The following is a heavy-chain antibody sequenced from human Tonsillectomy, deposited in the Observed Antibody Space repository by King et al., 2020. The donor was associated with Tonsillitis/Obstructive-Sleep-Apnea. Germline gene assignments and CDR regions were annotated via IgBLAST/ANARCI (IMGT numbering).Heavy chain of an antibody. D-gene: IGHD3-22*01. V-gene: IGHV3-7*01. Sequence: VQLVESGGGLVQPGKSLRLSCAASGFTFSSYWMTWVRQAPGKGLEWVANINQDGTEKYYVDSVKGRFIISRDNAKNSLYLQMNSLRAEATAMYYCARDMVTTIVLVPFDIWGQGTMVAVSS. CDR2: INQDGTEK. J-gene: IGHJ3*02. CDR1: GFTFSSYW. CDR3: ARDMVTTIVLVPFDI.